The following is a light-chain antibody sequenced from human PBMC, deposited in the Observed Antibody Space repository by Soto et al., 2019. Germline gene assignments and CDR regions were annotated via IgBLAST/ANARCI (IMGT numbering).Light chain of an antibody. V-gene: IGKV1-9*01. CDR1: QDITNH. Sequence: DIQLTQSPSFVSASVGDRITITCRTSQDITNHLAWYQQKPGKAPNLLIYAAFTLHRGVPSRFSGSGSGADFTLTISSLQPEDLATYYCQQLNSYPLTFVGGTKVEI. J-gene: IGKJ4*01. CDR2: AAF. CDR3: QQLNSYPLT.